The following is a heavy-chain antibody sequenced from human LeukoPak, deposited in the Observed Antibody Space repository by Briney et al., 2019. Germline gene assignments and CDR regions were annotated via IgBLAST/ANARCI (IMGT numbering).Heavy chain of an antibody. CDR1: GFTFSSYG. V-gene: IGHV3-30*02. CDR2: IRYDGSNK. D-gene: IGHD2-2*01. CDR3: AKDLFSSTSCCFDY. Sequence: GGSLRLSCAASGFTFSSYGMHWVRQAPGKGLEWVAFIRYDGSNKYYADSVKGRFTISRDNSKNTLYLQMNSLRAEDTAVYYCAKDLFSSTSCCFDYWGQGTLVTVSS. J-gene: IGHJ4*02.